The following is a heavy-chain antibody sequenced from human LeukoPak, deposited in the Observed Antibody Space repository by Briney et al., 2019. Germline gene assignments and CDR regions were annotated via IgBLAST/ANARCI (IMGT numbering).Heavy chain of an antibody. Sequence: SVKVSCKASGGTFSSYAISWVRQAPGQGLEWMGRIIPILGIANYAQKFQGRVTITADKSTSTAYMELSSLRSEDTAVYYCARDRDDGSGRLTDAFDIWGQGTMVTVSS. CDR3: ARDRDDGSGRLTDAFDI. D-gene: IGHD3-10*01. V-gene: IGHV1-69*04. J-gene: IGHJ3*02. CDR2: IIPILGIA. CDR1: GGTFSSYA.